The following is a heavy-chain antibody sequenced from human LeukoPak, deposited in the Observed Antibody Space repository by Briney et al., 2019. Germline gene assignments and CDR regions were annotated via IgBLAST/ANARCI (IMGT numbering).Heavy chain of an antibody. CDR3: ARSARAAAGKRLDAFDI. Sequence: GSLRLSCAASGFTVSSNYMSWVRQAPGKGLEWVSVIYSGGSTYYADSVKGRFTISRDNSKNTLYLQMNSLRAEDTAVYYCARSARAAAGKRLDAFDIWGQGTMVTVSS. CDR1: GFTVSSNY. CDR2: IYSGGST. J-gene: IGHJ3*02. D-gene: IGHD6-13*01. V-gene: IGHV3-53*01.